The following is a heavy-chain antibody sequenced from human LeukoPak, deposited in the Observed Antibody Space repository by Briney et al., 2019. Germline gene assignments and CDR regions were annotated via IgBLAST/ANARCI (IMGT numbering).Heavy chain of an antibody. D-gene: IGHD2-15*01. CDR1: GFTFSSYW. CDR3: ARDGGDCSGDSCYVDY. CDR2: IKQDGSEK. V-gene: IGHV3-7*03. Sequence: GGSLRLSCAASGFTFSSYWMSWVRQAPGKGLEWVANIKQDGSEKYYVDSVKGRFTISRDNAKNSLYLQMNSLRAEDTALYYCARDGGDCSGDSCYVDYWGQGTLVTVSS. J-gene: IGHJ4*02.